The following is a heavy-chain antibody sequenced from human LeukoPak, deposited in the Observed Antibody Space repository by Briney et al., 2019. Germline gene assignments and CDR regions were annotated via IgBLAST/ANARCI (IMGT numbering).Heavy chain of an antibody. D-gene: IGHD3-22*01. J-gene: IGHJ3*02. V-gene: IGHV1-69*04. CDR2: IIPILGIA. Sequence: GASMKVSCRASGGTFSSYAISWVRQAPGQGLEWMGRIIPILGIANYAQKFQGRVTITADKSTSTAYMELSSLRSEDTAVYYCARDGHYYDSSGYAGFDAFDIWGQGTMVTVSS. CDR1: GGTFSSYA. CDR3: ARDGHYYDSSGYAGFDAFDI.